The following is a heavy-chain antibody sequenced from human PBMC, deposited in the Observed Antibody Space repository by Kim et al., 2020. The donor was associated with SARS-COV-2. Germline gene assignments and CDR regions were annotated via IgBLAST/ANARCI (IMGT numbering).Heavy chain of an antibody. D-gene: IGHD3-22*01. CDR1: GGSFSGYY. Sequence: SETLSLTCAVYGGSFSGYYWSWIRQPPGKGLEWIGEINHSGSTNHNPSLKSRVTISVDTSKNQFSLKLSSVTAADTAVYYCARAQLTITMIVVVITTSSYFDYWGQGTLVTVSS. J-gene: IGHJ4*02. CDR3: ARAQLTITMIVVVITTSSYFDY. CDR2: INHSGST. V-gene: IGHV4-34*01.